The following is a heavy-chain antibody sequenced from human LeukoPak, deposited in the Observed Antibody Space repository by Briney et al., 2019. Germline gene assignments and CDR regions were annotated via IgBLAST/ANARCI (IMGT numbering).Heavy chain of an antibody. CDR3: AELGITMIGGV. J-gene: IGHJ6*04. Sequence: GGSLRLSCAASRFTVSSNYMTWVRQAAGKGLEWVSVIYSGGSTFYTDSVKGRFTISRDNSKNTLHLQMNSLRAEDTAVYYCAELGITMIGGVWGKGTTVTISS. CDR2: IYSGGST. D-gene: IGHD3-10*02. V-gene: IGHV3-53*01. CDR1: RFTVSSNY.